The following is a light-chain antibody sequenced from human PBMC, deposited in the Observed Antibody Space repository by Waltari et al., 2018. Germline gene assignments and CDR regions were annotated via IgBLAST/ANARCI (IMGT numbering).Light chain of an antibody. Sequence: DIQMTQSPSSLSASVGDRVTITCRASQSISSYLNWYQQKPGKAPELLIYAASSLQSGVPSRFSGSGSGTDFTLTISSLQPEDFATYYCQQSYSTPMYTFGQGTKLEI. CDR3: QQSYSTPMYT. V-gene: IGKV1-39*01. J-gene: IGKJ2*01. CDR2: AAS. CDR1: QSISSY.